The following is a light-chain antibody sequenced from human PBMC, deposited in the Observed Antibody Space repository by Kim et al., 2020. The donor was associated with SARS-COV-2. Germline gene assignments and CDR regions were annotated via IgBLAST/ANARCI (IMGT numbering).Light chain of an antibody. J-gene: IGLJ3*02. CDR2: LNSDGSH. V-gene: IGLV4-69*01. CDR1: SGHSSYA. Sequence: QPVLTQSPSASASLGASVKLTCTLSSGHSSYAIAWHQQQPEKGPRSLMKLNSDGSHSKGDGIPDRFSGSSSGAERYLSISSLQSEDEADYYCQTWGTGIHWVFGGGTQLTVL. CDR3: QTWGTGIHWV.